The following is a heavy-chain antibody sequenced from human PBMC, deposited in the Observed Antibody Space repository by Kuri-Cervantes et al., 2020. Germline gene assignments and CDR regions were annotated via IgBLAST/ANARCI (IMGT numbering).Heavy chain of an antibody. D-gene: IGHD6-19*01. CDR1: GYSISSGYY. CDR3: ARGGAVAVYYWYFDL. Sequence: ESLKISCTVSGYSISSGYYWGWIRQPPGKGLEWIGSIYHSGSTYYNPSLKSRVTISVDTSKNQFSLKLSSVTAADTAVYYCARGGAVAVYYWYFDLWGRGTLVTVSS. J-gene: IGHJ2*01. V-gene: IGHV4-38-2*02. CDR2: IYHSGST.